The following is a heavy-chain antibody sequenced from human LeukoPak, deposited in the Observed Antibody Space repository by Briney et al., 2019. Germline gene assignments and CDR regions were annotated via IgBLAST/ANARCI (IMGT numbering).Heavy chain of an antibody. Sequence: ASVKVSFKTSGYIFIIYGISWVRQAPGQGLEWMGWISAYNGNINYIQKFQGRVTMTTDTSTSTAYMELRSLRSDDTAVYYCAREHGSGSYYNPVGFDYWGQGTLVTVSS. CDR2: ISAYNGNI. CDR3: AREHGSGSYYNPVGFDY. V-gene: IGHV1-18*04. D-gene: IGHD3-10*01. CDR1: GYIFIIYG. J-gene: IGHJ4*02.